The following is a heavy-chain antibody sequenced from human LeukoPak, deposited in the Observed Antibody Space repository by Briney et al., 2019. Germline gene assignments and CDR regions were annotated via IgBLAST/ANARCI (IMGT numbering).Heavy chain of an antibody. V-gene: IGHV3-48*04. J-gene: IGHJ4*02. CDR1: GFTFSDYN. CDR2: ISSSSTTI. CDR3: ARDHFDSRPDY. D-gene: IGHD2-15*01. Sequence: GGSLRLSCAASGFTFSDYNMNWVRQAPGKGLEWVSYISSSSTTIYYADSVKGRITISRDNAKNSLYLQRNSLRVEDTAMYYWARDHFDSRPDYWGQGTLVTVSS.